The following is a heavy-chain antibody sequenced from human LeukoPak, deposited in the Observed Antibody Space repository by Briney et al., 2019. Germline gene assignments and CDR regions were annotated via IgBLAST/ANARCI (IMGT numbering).Heavy chain of an antibody. J-gene: IGHJ5*02. D-gene: IGHD6-19*01. Sequence: NPSETLSLTCTVSGGSISSSSYYWGWIRQPPGKGLEWIGSIYYSGSTYYNTSLKSRVTISVDTSKNQFSLKLSSVTAADTAVYYCARARSGSGWYWFDPWGQGTLVIVSS. CDR2: IYYSGST. V-gene: IGHV4-39*07. CDR3: ARARSGSGWYWFDP. CDR1: GGSISSSSYY.